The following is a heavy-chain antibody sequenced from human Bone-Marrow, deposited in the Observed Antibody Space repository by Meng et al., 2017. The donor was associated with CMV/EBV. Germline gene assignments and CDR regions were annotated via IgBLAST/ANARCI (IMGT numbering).Heavy chain of an antibody. CDR2: INHSGST. Sequence: GSLRLSCAVYGGSFSGYYWSWIRQPPGKGLEWIGEINHSGSTNYNPSLKSRVTISVDTSKNQFSLKLSSVTAADTAVYYCARTRVITYYYYYYGMDVWGQATTVTVSS. CDR1: GGSFSGYY. CDR3: ARTRVITYYYYYYGMDV. D-gene: IGHD3-16*02. V-gene: IGHV4-34*01. J-gene: IGHJ6*02.